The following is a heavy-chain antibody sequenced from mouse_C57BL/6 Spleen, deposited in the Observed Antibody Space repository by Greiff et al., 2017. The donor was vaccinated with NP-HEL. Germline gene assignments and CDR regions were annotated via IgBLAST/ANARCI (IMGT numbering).Heavy chain of an antibody. V-gene: IGHV1-82*01. CDR2: IYLGDGDT. CDR1: GYAFSSSW. J-gene: IGHJ2*01. Sequence: QVQLQQSGPELVKPGASVKISCKASGYAFSSSWMNWVKQRPGTGLEWIGRIYLGDGDTNYTGKFKGKATQTADKTSSTAYMQLSSLTSEDYAVDCGARQVITTVVAVDYWGQGTTLTVSS. CDR3: ARQVITTVVAVDY. D-gene: IGHD1-1*01.